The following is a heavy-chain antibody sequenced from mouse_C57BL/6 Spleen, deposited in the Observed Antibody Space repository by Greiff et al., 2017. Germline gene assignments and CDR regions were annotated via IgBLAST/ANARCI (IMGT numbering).Heavy chain of an antibody. CDR1: GFTFSDYG. V-gene: IGHV5-17*01. CDR3: AREAVEYDALGY. J-gene: IGHJ4*01. CDR2: ISSYSSNT. D-gene: IGHD3-3*01. Sequence: EVQVVESGAGLVKPGGSLKLSCAASGFTFSDYGMHWVRQPPEKGLEWVAYISSYSSNTYYADTVKGRFTISKDKSKNTLFLQMTGLTAEDTAMYYCAREAVEYDALGYWGQGTSVTVSA.